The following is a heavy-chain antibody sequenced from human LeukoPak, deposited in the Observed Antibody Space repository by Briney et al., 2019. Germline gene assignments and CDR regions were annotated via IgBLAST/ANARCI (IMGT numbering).Heavy chain of an antibody. Sequence: SETLSLTCTVSGVSIRSYYWSWVRQPPGKGLEWIGYIYYSGSTNYNPSLKSRVTISVDTSKNQFSLKLSSVTAADTAVYYCARGRYSQGYWGQGTLVTVSS. CDR1: GVSIRSYY. V-gene: IGHV4-59*01. CDR3: ARGRYSQGY. CDR2: IYYSGST. D-gene: IGHD5-18*01. J-gene: IGHJ4*02.